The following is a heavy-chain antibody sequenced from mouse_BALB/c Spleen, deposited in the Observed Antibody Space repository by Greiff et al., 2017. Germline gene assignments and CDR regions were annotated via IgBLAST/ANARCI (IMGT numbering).Heavy chain of an antibody. V-gene: IGHV14-3*02. CDR3: ARSDYYGSPSGYYYAMDY. CDR2: IDPANGNT. CDR1: GFNIKDTY. D-gene: IGHD1-1*01. J-gene: IGHJ4*01. Sequence: VQLQQSGAELVKPGASVKLSCTASGFNIKDTYMHWVKQRPEQGLEWIGRIDPANGNTKYDPKFQGKATITADTSSNTAYLQLSSLTSEDTAVYYCARSDYYGSPSGYYYAMDYWGQGTSVTVSS.